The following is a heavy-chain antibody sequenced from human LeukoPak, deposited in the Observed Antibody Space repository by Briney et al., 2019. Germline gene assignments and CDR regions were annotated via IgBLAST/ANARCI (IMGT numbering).Heavy chain of an antibody. D-gene: IGHD7-27*01. CDR1: GGSISSSSHF. V-gene: IGHV4-61*05. CDR2: IYYSGST. J-gene: IGHJ4*02. Sequence: SETLSLTCTVSGGSISSSSHFWGWIRQPPGKGLEWIGYIYYSGSTNYNPSLKSRVTISVDTSKNQFSLKLSSVTAADTAVYYCAAGGKLGIQEFDYWGQGTLVTVSS. CDR3: AAGGKLGIQEFDY.